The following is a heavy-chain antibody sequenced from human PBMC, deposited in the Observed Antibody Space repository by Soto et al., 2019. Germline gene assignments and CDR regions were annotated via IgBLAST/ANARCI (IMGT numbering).Heavy chain of an antibody. CDR3: ARGGRMFDYYYGMDV. D-gene: IGHD3-10*02. CDR2: STDGSST. Sequence: EMQLVESGGGLVKPGGSLRISCAASGFTFSNYWMHWVRQTPGKGLVWVSRSTDGSSTWYADSVKGRFTISRDSAKNTLYQQMSSLRAEDTAVYYCARGGRMFDYYYGMDVWGQGTTVAVSS. V-gene: IGHV3-74*01. CDR1: GFTFSNYW. J-gene: IGHJ6*02.